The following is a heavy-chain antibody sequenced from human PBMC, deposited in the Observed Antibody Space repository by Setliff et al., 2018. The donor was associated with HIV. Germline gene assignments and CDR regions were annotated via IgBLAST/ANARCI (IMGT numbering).Heavy chain of an antibody. CDR1: GDSISSGSNY. CDR2: IYTSGP. CDR3: ARASSDIPGVDSNYFDD. D-gene: IGHD2-2*01. V-gene: IGHV4-61*02. J-gene: IGHJ4*02. Sequence: SETLSLTCTVSGDSISSGSNYWSWIRQPAGKGLEWIGRIYTSGPRYNPSLENRVTISVDTSKSQFFLMLGSVTAADTAVYYCARASSDIPGVDSNYFDDWGQGTLVTVS.